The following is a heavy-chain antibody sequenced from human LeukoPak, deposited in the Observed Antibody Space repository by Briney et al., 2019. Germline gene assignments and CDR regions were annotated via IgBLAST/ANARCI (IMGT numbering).Heavy chain of an antibody. D-gene: IGHD2-2*01. J-gene: IGHJ4*02. CDR2: ITVNNGYT. V-gene: IGHV1-18*01. Sequence: GASVTVSCKAAGYTFTSHGFIWLRQAPGQGLEWMEWITVNNGYTKYAQELQGRVTMTTDTSTSTAYMELRSLRSDDTAVYYCAKVHCISTNCNHIWTYFDYWGQGTLVTVSS. CDR3: AKVHCISTNCNHIWTYFDY. CDR1: GYTFTSHG.